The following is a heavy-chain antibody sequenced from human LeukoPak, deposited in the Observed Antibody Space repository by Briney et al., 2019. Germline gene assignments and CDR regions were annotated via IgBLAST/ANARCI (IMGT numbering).Heavy chain of an antibody. CDR3: ARASYSYDISGWVPFDY. CDR2: INPKSGGT. V-gene: IGHV1-2*02. Sequence: ASVKVSCKASGGTFSSYAISWVRQAPGQGLEWMGWINPKSGGTNYAQKFQGRVTMTRDTSISTAYMELSRPRSDDTAVYFCARASYSYDISGWVPFDYWGQGTLVTDSS. J-gene: IGHJ4*02. CDR1: GGTFSSYA. D-gene: IGHD3-22*01.